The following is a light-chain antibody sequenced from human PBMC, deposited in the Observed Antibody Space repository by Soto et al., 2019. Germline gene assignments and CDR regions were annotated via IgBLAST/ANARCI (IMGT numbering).Light chain of an antibody. Sequence: DIQMTQSPSTLSASVGGRVTITCRASQSVGTWVAWYQQKPGKAPKLLIYGASNLESGVPSRFSGSGSGTEFTLTITTLPPDDFATYFCQHYRRNTWSFGPGTKVDIK. CDR1: QSVGTW. V-gene: IGKV1-5*01. CDR2: GAS. CDR3: QHYRRNTWS. J-gene: IGKJ1*01.